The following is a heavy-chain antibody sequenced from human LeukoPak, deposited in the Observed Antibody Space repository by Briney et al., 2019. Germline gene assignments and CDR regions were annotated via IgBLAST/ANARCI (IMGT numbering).Heavy chain of an antibody. CDR3: ARDTSYSYGFDY. V-gene: IGHV1-69*13. CDR1: GGTFGSYA. CDR2: IIPIFGTA. D-gene: IGHD5-18*01. J-gene: IGHJ4*02. Sequence: SVKFSCKASGGTFGSYAISWVRRAPGQGLEWMGGIIPIFGTANYAQKFQGRVTITADESTSTAYMELSSLRSEDTAVYYCARDTSYSYGFDYWGQGTLVTVSS.